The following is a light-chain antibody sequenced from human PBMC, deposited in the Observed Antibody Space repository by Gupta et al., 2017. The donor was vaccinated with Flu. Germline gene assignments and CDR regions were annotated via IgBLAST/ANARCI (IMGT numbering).Light chain of an antibody. CDR2: SYN. J-gene: IGLJ1*01. CDR1: TSNIGSYA. CDR3: SAWDDSLNGHYV. V-gene: IGLV1-44*01. Sequence: QSVLIQPPSASGTPGQRVTISCSGSTSNIGSYAVNWYQKVPGKAPKLLIYSYNQRPSGVPDRFSGSKSGTSASLAISGLQSEDEADYYCSAWDDSLNGHYVFGTGTKVTVL.